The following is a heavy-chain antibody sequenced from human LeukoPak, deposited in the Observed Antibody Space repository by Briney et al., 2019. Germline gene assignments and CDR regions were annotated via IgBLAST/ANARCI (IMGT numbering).Heavy chain of an antibody. D-gene: IGHD6-13*01. Sequence: ASVKVSCKASGYTFTSYYMHWVRQAPGQGLEWMGKINPSGGSTSYAQKFQGRVTMTRDTSTSTVYMELSSLRSEDTAVYYCARVVSGYNFDYWGQGTLVTVSS. CDR2: INPSGGST. CDR3: ARVVSGYNFDY. V-gene: IGHV1-46*01. CDR1: GYTFTSYY. J-gene: IGHJ4*02.